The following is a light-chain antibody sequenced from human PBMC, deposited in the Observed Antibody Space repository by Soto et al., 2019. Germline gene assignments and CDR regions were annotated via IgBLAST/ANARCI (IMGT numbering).Light chain of an antibody. CDR3: QQYGSSGT. CDR1: QTVSSN. Sequence: EIVMTQSPATLSVSPGERATLSCRASQTVSSNLAWYQQQPGQAPRLLIYGVSTRATGVPARFSGSGSGTEFTLTISSLQAEDFAVYYCQQYGSSGTFGQGTKVDIK. CDR2: GVS. J-gene: IGKJ1*01. V-gene: IGKV3-15*01.